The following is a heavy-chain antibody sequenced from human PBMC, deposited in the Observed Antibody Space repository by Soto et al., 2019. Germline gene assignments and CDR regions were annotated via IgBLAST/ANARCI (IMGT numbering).Heavy chain of an antibody. CDR1: GGSISSGGYY. CDR3: ARGRGSFSSGRLDY. J-gene: IGHJ4*02. V-gene: IGHV4-31*03. CDR2: IYYSGST. D-gene: IGHD6-19*01. Sequence: SETLSLTCTVSGGSISSGGYYWSWIRQHPGKGLEWIGYIYYSGSTYYNPSLKSRVTLSVDTSKNQFSLKLSSVTAADTAVYYCARGRGSFSSGRLDYWGQGTLVTVSS.